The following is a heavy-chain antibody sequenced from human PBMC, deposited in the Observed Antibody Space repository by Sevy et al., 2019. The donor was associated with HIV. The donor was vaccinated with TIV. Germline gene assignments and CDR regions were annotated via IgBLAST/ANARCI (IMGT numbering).Heavy chain of an antibody. CDR2: IYSGGST. CDR1: GFTVSSNY. CDR3: ATSGFQYYYDSRAGKPAGGGKGDAFDI. Sequence: GGSLRLSCAASGFTVSSNYMSWVRQAPGKGLEWVSVIYSGGSTDYADSVKGRFTISRDNSKNTLYRQMNSLRAGDTAVYYRATSGFQYYYDSRAGKPAGGGKGDAFDIWGQGTMVTVSS. V-gene: IGHV3-53*01. D-gene: IGHD3-22*01. J-gene: IGHJ3*02.